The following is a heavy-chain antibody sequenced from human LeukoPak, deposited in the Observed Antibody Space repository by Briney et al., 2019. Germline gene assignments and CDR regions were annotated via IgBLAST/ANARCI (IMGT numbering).Heavy chain of an antibody. Sequence: PGGSLRLSCAASGFTFSSYAMHWVRQAPGKGLEWVAVISYDGSNKYYADSVKGRFTISRDNSKNTLYLRMNSLRAEDTAVYYCARERLGYQLLLRGYFDYWGQGTLVTVSS. CDR3: ARERLGYQLLLRGYFDY. V-gene: IGHV3-30-3*01. J-gene: IGHJ4*02. CDR2: ISYDGSNK. CDR1: GFTFSSYA. D-gene: IGHD2-2*01.